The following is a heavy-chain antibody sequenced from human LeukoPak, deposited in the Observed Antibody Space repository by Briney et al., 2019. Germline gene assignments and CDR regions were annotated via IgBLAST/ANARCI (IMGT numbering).Heavy chain of an antibody. J-gene: IGHJ5*02. CDR1: GYTFTAYY. V-gene: IGHV1-2*02. CDR3: ARGLADRYCSGDSCYPGYNWFDP. CDR2: INPNIGGA. Sequence: ASVKVSCKASGYTFTAYYIHWLRQAPGQGLEWMGWINPNIGGANYALKFQGRVTMTRATSISTVYMELRRLRSDDTAVYYCARGLADRYCSGDSCYPGYNWFDPWGQGTQVTVSS. D-gene: IGHD2-15*01.